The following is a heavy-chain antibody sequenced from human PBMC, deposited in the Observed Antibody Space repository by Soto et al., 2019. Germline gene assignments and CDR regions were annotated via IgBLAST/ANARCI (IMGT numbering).Heavy chain of an antibody. V-gene: IGHV3-23*01. CDR1: EFTFSTYA. CDR3: ARDPTVPSHFNCYFHL. D-gene: IGHD4-17*01. CDR2: ISNTGVSK. Sequence: EVRLLESGGTLVHPGGSLRLSCAASEFTFSTYAMSWVRQAPGKGLEWVSTISNTGVSKFYADSVKGRFTISRDTSKNTRVLQPNSERIEDTTAYHSARDPTVPSHFNCYFHLWGRGTLVTVSS. J-gene: IGHJ2*01.